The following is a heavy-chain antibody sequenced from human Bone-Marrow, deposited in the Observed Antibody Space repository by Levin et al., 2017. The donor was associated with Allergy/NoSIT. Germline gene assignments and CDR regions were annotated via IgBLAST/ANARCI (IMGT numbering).Heavy chain of an antibody. V-gene: IGHV4-34*01. CDR3: ARSVAGFDY. D-gene: IGHD6-19*01. J-gene: IGHJ4*02. CDR2: ITDSANT. Sequence: SETLSLTCAVYGGSLSGSYWTWIRQPPGKGLEWIGEITDSANTHFNPSLKSRVAMSEDTSKNQFSLKLRSVTAADTAVYYCARSVAGFDYWGQGTLVTVSS. CDR1: GGSLSGSY.